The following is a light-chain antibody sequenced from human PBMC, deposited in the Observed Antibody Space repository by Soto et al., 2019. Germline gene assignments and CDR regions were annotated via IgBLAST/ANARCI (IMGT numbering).Light chain of an antibody. CDR1: SSNIGAGYD. V-gene: IGLV1-40*01. Sequence: QSVLTQPASVSGAPGRRVTISYTGSSSNIGAGYDVHWYQQLPGTAPKLLIYDNFNRPSGVPDRFSGSKSGTSASLAITGLQAEDEADYYCQSYDSSLSGYVFGTGTKVTVL. J-gene: IGLJ1*01. CDR2: DNF. CDR3: QSYDSSLSGYV.